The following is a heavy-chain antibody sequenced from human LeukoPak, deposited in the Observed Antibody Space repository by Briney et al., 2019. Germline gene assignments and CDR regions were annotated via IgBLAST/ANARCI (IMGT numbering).Heavy chain of an antibody. Sequence: ASVKVSCKASGYTFSTYGINWVRQAPGQGLEWMGWINTNNGNTNYAQKFQGRVTMTRDTSISTAYMELSRLRSDDTVVYYCARTHCSSTSCYLSFDYWGQGTLVTVSS. CDR2: INTNNGNT. V-gene: IGHV1-18*01. CDR1: GYTFSTYG. J-gene: IGHJ4*02. D-gene: IGHD2-2*01. CDR3: ARTHCSSTSCYLSFDY.